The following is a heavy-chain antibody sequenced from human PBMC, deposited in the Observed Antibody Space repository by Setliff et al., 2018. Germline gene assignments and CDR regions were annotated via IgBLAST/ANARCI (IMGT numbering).Heavy chain of an antibody. J-gene: IGHJ6*02. CDR3: AKDLLRGVVVPAAKETGGLHLYYYYYGMDV. CDR1: GFTFSSYG. Sequence: GSLRLSCAASGFTFSSYGMHWVRQAPGKGLEWVAVIWYDGSNKYYADSVKGRFTISRDNSKNTLYLQMNSLRAEDTAVYYCAKDLLRGVVVPAAKETGGLHLYYYYYGMDVWGQGTTVTSP. D-gene: IGHD2-2*01. CDR2: IWYDGSNK. V-gene: IGHV3-33*06.